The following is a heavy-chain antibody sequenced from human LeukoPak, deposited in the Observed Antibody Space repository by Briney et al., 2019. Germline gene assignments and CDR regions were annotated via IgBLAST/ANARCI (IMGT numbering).Heavy chain of an antibody. V-gene: IGHV4-59*08. D-gene: IGHD4-23*01. J-gene: IGHJ2*01. CDR1: GASISNYY. CDR3: ARFTTVVPAFWYFDL. CDR2: IFYSGTT. Sequence: KPSETLSLTCTVSGASISNYYWSWIRQPPGKELEWIGYIFYSGTTNYNPSLKSRVTVSLDTSKNQFSLQLRSVTAADTAVYYCARFTTVVPAFWYFDLWGRGTLVTVSS.